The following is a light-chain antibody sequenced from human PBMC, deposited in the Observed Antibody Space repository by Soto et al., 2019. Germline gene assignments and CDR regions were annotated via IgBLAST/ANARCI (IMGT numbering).Light chain of an antibody. CDR1: QGIGNY. CDR3: QTYDSAPQT. J-gene: IGKJ1*01. V-gene: IGKV1-27*01. Sequence: DIQMTQSPSSLSASVGDRVTITCRASQGIGNYLAWFQQKPGKVPKLLIYGASTLQSGIPSRFRGSGSGTDFTLTISSLQPEDVATYYCQTYDSAPQTFGQGTKVGIK. CDR2: GAS.